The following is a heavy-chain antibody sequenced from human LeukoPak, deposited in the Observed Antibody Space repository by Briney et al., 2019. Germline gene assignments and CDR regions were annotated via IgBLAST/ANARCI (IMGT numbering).Heavy chain of an antibody. CDR3: ARGSALTMGIDP. CDR2: INHSGST. CDR1: GGAFSGYF. V-gene: IGHV4-34*01. Sequence: SETLSLTCAVYGGAFSGYFWTWIRQPPGKGLEWIGEINHSGSTNCNPSLKSRVTISVGTSKNQFSLNLTSVTAADTATYYCARGSALTMGIDPWGQGTLVTVSS. J-gene: IGHJ5*01. D-gene: IGHD3-10*01.